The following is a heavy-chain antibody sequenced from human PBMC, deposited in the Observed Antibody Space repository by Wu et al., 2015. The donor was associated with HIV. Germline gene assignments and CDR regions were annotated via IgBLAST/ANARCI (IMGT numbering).Heavy chain of an antibody. Sequence: QVQLVQSGAEVKKPGASVKVSCKASGYTFTGYYMHWVRQAPGQGLEWMGWINPNSGGTNYAQKFQGRVTMTRDTSISTAYMELSRLRSDDTAVYYCARDRPYSSGWYRHFDLWGRGTLVTVSS. CDR3: ARDRPYSSGWYRHFDL. CDR1: GYTFTGYY. CDR2: INPNSGGT. D-gene: IGHD6-19*01. V-gene: IGHV1-2*02. J-gene: IGHJ2*01.